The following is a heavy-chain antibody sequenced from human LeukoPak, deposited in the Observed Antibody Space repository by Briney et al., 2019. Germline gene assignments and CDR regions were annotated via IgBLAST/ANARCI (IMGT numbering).Heavy chain of an antibody. Sequence: SETLSLTCTVSGGSVSSGSYYWSWIRQPPGKGLEWIGYIYYSGSTNYNPSLKSRVTISVDTSKNRFSLKLSSVTAADTAVYYCARVDIVVVVAATLGAFDIRGQGTMVTVSS. CDR2: IYYSGST. J-gene: IGHJ3*02. CDR1: GGSVSSGSYY. D-gene: IGHD2-15*01. CDR3: ARVDIVVVVAATLGAFDI. V-gene: IGHV4-61*01.